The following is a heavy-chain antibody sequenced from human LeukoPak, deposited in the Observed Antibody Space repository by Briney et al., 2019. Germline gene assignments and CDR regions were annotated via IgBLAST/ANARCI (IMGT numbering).Heavy chain of an antibody. Sequence: GGSLRLSCAASGFTFSSYGMHWVRQAPGKGLEWVTFIRYDGRSEYYADSVKGRFTISRDNFKNTLYLQMNSLRAEDTAVYYCAKVNLRNEWELLDFDYWGQGTLVTVSS. J-gene: IGHJ4*02. D-gene: IGHD1-26*01. CDR2: IRYDGRSE. V-gene: IGHV3-30*02. CDR1: GFTFSSYG. CDR3: AKVNLRNEWELLDFDY.